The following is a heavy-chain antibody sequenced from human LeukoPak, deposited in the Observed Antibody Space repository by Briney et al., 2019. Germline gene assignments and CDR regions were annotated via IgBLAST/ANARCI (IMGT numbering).Heavy chain of an antibody. V-gene: IGHV3-21*01. CDR3: ATYSSDFGRLDP. CDR2: ISGSSSYI. Sequence: GGSLRLSCAASVFTFSSYEMSWVRQAPGKGLEWVSSISGSSSYIYYADSVKGRFSISRDNAKNSLYLQMNSLRADDTAVYYCATYSSDFGRLDPWGQGTQVTVSS. D-gene: IGHD3-22*01. J-gene: IGHJ5*02. CDR1: VFTFSSYE.